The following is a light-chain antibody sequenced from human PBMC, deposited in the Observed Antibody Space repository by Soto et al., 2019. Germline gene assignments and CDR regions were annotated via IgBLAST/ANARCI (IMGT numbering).Light chain of an antibody. CDR3: SSYSSSSPVYV. CDR2: EVD. V-gene: IGLV2-14*01. Sequence: QSALTQPASVSGSPGQSFTISCTGTNSDVGRYNFVSWYQHHPGEAPKLLISEVDNRPSGISNRFSGSKSGNTASLTISGLQAEDEADYYCSSYSSSSPVYVFGSGTKLTVL. J-gene: IGLJ1*01. CDR1: NSDVGRYNF.